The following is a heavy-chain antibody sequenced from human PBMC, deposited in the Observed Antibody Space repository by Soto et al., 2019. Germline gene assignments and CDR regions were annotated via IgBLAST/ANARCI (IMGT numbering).Heavy chain of an antibody. CDR1: GFTFSSYG. J-gene: IGHJ6*03. CDR2: IWYDGSNK. V-gene: IGHV3-33*01. D-gene: IGHD6-19*01. Sequence: QVQLVESGGGVVQPGRSLRLSCAASGFTFSSYGMHWVRQAPGKGLEWVAVIWYDGSNKYYADSVKGRFTISRDNSKNTLYLQMNSLRAEDTAVYYCARDIKRGSSGWYGGMYYYYYYYMDVWGKGTTVTVSS. CDR3: ARDIKRGSSGWYGGMYYYYYYYMDV.